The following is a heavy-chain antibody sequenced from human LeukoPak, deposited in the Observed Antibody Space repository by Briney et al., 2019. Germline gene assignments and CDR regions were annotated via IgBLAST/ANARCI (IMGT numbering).Heavy chain of an antibody. CDR1: GGSISSSSYC. V-gene: IGHV4-39*01. D-gene: IGHD2-2*01. J-gene: IGHJ4*02. CDR2: IYYSGRT. CDR3: ARHYPGYDIVVVPAAMAFDY. Sequence: SETLSLTCTVSGGSISSSSYCWGWIRQPPGKGLEWIGSIYYSGRTYYNASLKSRVTISVETSTGQFSLKLSSVTAADKAVYYCARHYPGYDIVVVPAAMAFDYWGQGTLVTVSS.